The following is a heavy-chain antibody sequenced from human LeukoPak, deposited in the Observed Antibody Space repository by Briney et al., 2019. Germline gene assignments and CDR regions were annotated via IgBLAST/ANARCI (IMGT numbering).Heavy chain of an antibody. CDR3: ARDTSITGTTIDY. V-gene: IGHV3-48*01. Sequence: GGSLRLSCAASGFTFSNYDMNWVRQAPGKGLEWVSYMSDTSSTIYYADSVKGRFTISRDNAKNSLSLQMNSLRAEDTAVYYCARDTSITGTTIDYWGQGTLVTVSS. D-gene: IGHD1-7*01. CDR2: MSDTSSTI. J-gene: IGHJ4*02. CDR1: GFTFSNYD.